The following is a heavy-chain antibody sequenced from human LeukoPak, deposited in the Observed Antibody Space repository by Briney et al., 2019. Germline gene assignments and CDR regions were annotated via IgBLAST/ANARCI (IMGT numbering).Heavy chain of an antibody. D-gene: IGHD5-24*01. CDR2: ISSSGSTS. J-gene: IGHJ4*02. CDR3: ASPQYYFDY. V-gene: IGHV3-48*03. CDR1: GFTFSTYE. Sequence: GGSLRLSCAASGFTFSTYEMNWVRQAPGKGLEWVSHISSSGSTSYYADSVKGRFTISRDNAKNSLYLQMNSLRAEDTAVYYCASPQYYFDYWGQGTLVTVSS.